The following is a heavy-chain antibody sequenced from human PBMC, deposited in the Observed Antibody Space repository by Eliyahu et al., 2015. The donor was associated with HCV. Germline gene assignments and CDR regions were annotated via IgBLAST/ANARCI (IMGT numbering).Heavy chain of an antibody. CDR3: ARSRLLLWFGDLSAHYFDY. V-gene: IGHV3-21*01. J-gene: IGHJ4*02. Sequence: EVQLVESGGGLVKPGGSLRLSCAASGFTFSSYSXSWVRQAPGKGLEWVSSISSSSSYIYYADSVKGRFTISRDNAKNSLYLQMNSLRAEDTAVYYCARSRLLLWFGDLSAHYFDYWGQGTLVTVSS. CDR1: GFTFSSYS. D-gene: IGHD3-10*01. CDR2: ISSSSSYI.